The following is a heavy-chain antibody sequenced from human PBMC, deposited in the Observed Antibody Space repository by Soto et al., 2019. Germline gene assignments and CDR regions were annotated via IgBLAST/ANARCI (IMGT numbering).Heavy chain of an antibody. CDR1: GFSFRSYA. Sequence: GGSLRLSCAASGFSFRSYAMSWVRQAPGKGLEWVSAISGSGGSTYDADSVKGRFTISRDNSKNTLYLQMNSLRAEDTAVYYCAKVLSPHYGDFDPFDYWGQGTLVTVSS. V-gene: IGHV3-23*01. D-gene: IGHD4-17*01. J-gene: IGHJ4*02. CDR2: ISGSGGST. CDR3: AKVLSPHYGDFDPFDY.